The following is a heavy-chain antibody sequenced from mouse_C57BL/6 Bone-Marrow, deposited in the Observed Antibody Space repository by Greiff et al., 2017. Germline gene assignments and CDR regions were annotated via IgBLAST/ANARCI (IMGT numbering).Heavy chain of an antibody. CDR3: ARGIPYNCGSSRYAMDY. CDR2: IDPSDSYT. Sequence: QVQLQQPGAELVMPGASVKLSCKASGYTFTSYWLHWVKQRPGQGLEWIGEIDPSDSYTNYNQKFKGKSTLTVDKSSSTAYMQLSSLTSEDSAVYYCARGIPYNCGSSRYAMDYRGQGTSDTVSS. J-gene: IGHJ4*01. V-gene: IGHV1-69*01. D-gene: IGHD1-1*01. CDR1: GYTFTSYW.